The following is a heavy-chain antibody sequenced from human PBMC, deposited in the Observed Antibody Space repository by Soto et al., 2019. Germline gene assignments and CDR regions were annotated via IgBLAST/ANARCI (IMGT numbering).Heavy chain of an antibody. CDR3: ARDQNSSGYYYP. J-gene: IGHJ5*02. CDR1: GGSISSYY. CDR2: IYYSGST. V-gene: IGHV4-59*01. Sequence: NPSETLSLTCTVSGGSISSYYWSWIRQPPGKGLEWIGYIYYSGSTNYNPSLKSRVTISVDTSKNQFSLKLSSVTAADTAVYYCARDQNSSGYYYPWGQGTLVTVSS. D-gene: IGHD3-22*01.